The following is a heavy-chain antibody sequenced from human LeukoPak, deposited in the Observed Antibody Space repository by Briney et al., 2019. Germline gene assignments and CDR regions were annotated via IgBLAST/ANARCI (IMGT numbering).Heavy chain of an antibody. D-gene: IGHD3-10*01. J-gene: IGHJ6*02. CDR2: IRYDGSNK. Sequence: PGGSLRLSCAASGFTFSSYGMHWVRQAPGKGLEWVAFIRYDGSNKYYADSVKGRFTISRDNSKNTLYLQMNSLRAEDTAVYHCAKDLTMIRVAPYGMDVWGQGTTVTVSS. V-gene: IGHV3-30*02. CDR1: GFTFSSYG. CDR3: AKDLTMIRVAPYGMDV.